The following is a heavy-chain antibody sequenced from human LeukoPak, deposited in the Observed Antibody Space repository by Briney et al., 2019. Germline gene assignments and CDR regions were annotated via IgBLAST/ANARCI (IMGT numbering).Heavy chain of an antibody. J-gene: IGHJ4*02. V-gene: IGHV4-61*01. D-gene: IGHD5-18*01. Sequence: SETLSLTCTVSGDSVSSSSYYWSWVRQPPGKGLEWIGYIYYSGSTNYNPSLKSRVTISVDTSKNQFSLKLSSVTAADTAVYYCASGHSYGSIDYWGQGTLVTVSS. CDR1: GDSVSSSSYY. CDR2: IYYSGST. CDR3: ASGHSYGSIDY.